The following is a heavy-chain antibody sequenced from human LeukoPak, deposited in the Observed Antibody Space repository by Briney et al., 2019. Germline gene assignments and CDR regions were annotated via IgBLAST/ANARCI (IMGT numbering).Heavy chain of an antibody. J-gene: IGHJ5*02. CDR2: IYYSGST. Sequence: SETLSLTCTVSGGSISSYYWSWIRQPPGKGLEWIGYIYYSGSTNYNPSLKSRVTISIDTSKNQFSLKLSSVTAADTAVYYCARKTALSGDYDWFDPWGQGTLVTVSS. V-gene: IGHV4-59*01. CDR3: ARKTALSGDYDWFDP. D-gene: IGHD4-17*01. CDR1: GGSISSYY.